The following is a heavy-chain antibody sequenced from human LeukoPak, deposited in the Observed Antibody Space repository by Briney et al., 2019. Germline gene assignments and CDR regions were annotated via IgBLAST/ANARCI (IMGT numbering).Heavy chain of an antibody. CDR2: ISAYNGNT. D-gene: IGHD3-3*01. Sequence: GASVKVSCKASGYTFTSYGISWVRQAPGQGLEWMGWISAYNGNTNYAQKLQGRVTMTTDTSTSTAYVELRSLRSDDTAVYYCAREDYDFWSGISYWGQGTLVTVSS. CDR3: AREDYDFWSGISY. CDR1: GYTFTSYG. V-gene: IGHV1-18*01. J-gene: IGHJ4*02.